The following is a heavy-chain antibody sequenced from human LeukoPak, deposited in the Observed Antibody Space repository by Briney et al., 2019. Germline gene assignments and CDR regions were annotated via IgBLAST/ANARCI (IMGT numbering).Heavy chain of an antibody. D-gene: IGHD3-22*01. Sequence: PSETLSLTCAVSGYSISSGYYWGWIRQPPGKGLEWIGSIYHSGSTYYNPSLKSRVTISVDTSKNQFSLKLNSVTAADTAVYYCARRGFGWYDSSGYMFDYWGQGTLVTVSS. J-gene: IGHJ4*02. CDR2: IYHSGST. CDR1: GYSISSGYY. CDR3: ARRGFGWYDSSGYMFDY. V-gene: IGHV4-38-2*01.